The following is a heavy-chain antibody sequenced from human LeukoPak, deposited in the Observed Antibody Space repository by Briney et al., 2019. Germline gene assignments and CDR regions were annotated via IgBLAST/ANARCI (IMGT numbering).Heavy chain of an antibody. Sequence: GASVKVSCRASGYTFTSHDINWVRLATGQGLEWMGWMNPDSGNTGFAQKLQGRVTMGRDTSINTAYMELHSLTSEDTAVYYCARGYSPTIRTTGNDYWGQGTLVTVSS. J-gene: IGHJ4*02. D-gene: IGHD1-1*01. CDR2: MNPDSGNT. CDR3: ARGYSPTIRTTGNDY. CDR1: GYTFTSHD. V-gene: IGHV1-8*01.